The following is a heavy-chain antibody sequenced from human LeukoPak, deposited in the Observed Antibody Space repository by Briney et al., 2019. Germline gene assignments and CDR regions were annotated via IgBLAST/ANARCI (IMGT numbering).Heavy chain of an antibody. D-gene: IGHD6-13*01. CDR3: ARGPYSSRHFDY. Sequence: PSETLSLTCAVYGGSFSGYYWSWIRQPPGKGLEWIGEINHSGSTNYNPSLKSRVTISVDTSKNQFSLKLSSVTAADTAVYYCARGPYSSRHFDYWGQGTLVTASS. CDR1: GGSFSGYY. CDR2: INHSGST. V-gene: IGHV4-34*01. J-gene: IGHJ4*02.